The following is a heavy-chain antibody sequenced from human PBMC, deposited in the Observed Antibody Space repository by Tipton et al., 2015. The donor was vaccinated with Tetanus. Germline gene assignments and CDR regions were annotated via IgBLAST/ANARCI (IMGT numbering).Heavy chain of an antibody. V-gene: IGHV4-31*03. CDR1: GVSVMSGECF. Sequence: TLSLTCTVSGVSVMSGECFWSWVRHLPGKGLEAIGNTQFSGGTYYDPSLKSRATISIDMSKNQFSLKLTSVTAADTAVYFCARDFRGNGDGWYWDYWGQGTLVTVSS. CDR3: ARDFRGNGDGWYWDY. D-gene: IGHD6-19*01. J-gene: IGHJ4*02. CDR2: TQFSGGT.